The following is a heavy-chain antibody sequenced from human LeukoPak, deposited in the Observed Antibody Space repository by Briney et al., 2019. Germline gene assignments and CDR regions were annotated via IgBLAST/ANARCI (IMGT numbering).Heavy chain of an antibody. Sequence: SETLSLTCTVSGGSISSYYWSWIRQPAGKGLEWIGRIYTSGSTNYNPSLKSRVTMSVDTSKNQFSLKLSSVTAADTAVYYCARGKEKYDCVWGSYRPHNWFDPWGQGTLVTVSS. D-gene: IGHD3-16*02. CDR2: IYTSGST. J-gene: IGHJ5*02. V-gene: IGHV4-4*07. CDR1: GGSISSYY. CDR3: ARGKEKYDCVWGSYRPHNWFDP.